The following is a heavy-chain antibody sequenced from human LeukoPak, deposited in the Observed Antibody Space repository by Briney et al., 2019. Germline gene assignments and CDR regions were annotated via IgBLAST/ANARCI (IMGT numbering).Heavy chain of an antibody. V-gene: IGHV3-53*01. CDR1: GFTVSSNY. CDR3: ARGSGIAARPFDY. Sequence: GGSLRLSCAASGFTVSSNYMSWVRQAPGKGLEWVSVIYSGGSTYYADPVKGRFTISRDNSKNTLYLQMNSLRAEDTAVYYCARGSGIAARPFDYWGQGTLVTVSS. D-gene: IGHD6-6*01. J-gene: IGHJ4*02. CDR2: IYSGGST.